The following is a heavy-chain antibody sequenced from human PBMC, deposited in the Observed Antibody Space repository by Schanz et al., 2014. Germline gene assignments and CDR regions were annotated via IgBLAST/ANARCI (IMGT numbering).Heavy chain of an antibody. CDR3: ARSNYYDNSDYYNSFDY. D-gene: IGHD3-22*01. CDR2: IIPILGIA. Sequence: QVQLVQSGAEVKKPGSSVKVSCKASGGTFSSYSISWVRQAPGQGLEWMGRIIPILGIANYAQKFQGRVTNTADKSTSTAYMDLSSLRPEDTAVYYCARSNYYDNSDYYNSFDYWGQGTLDTVSS. V-gene: IGHV1-69*02. CDR1: GGTFSSYS. J-gene: IGHJ4*02.